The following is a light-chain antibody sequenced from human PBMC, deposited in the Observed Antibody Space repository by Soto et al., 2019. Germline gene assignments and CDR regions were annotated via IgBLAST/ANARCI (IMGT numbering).Light chain of an antibody. J-gene: IGLJ1*01. CDR3: CTYTRXITFAV. CDR2: EVS. Sequence: QSALTQPASVSGSPGQSITISCTGTSSDVGSYNLVSWYQQHTGKAPKLMIYEVSKRPSGVSNRFSGSKSGNTASLTISALQAEYLADYYCCTYTRXITFAVFGTGTKVPVL. CDR1: SSDVGSYNL. V-gene: IGLV2-23*02.